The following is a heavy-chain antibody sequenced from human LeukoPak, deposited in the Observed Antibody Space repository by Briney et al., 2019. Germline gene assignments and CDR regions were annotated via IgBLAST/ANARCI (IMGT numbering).Heavy chain of an antibody. D-gene: IGHD3/OR15-3a*01. CDR2: ISGDGGTT. Sequence: GRSLRLSCAASGFSLDDYAMHWVRQVPGKGLQWVSLISGDGGTTYYSDSVKGRFTISRDNSKNALYLQMNSLRIEDTALYYCAKGGLVFGMDVWGQGTTVTVS. CDR1: GFSLDDYA. J-gene: IGHJ6*02. CDR3: AKGGLVFGMDV. V-gene: IGHV3-43*02.